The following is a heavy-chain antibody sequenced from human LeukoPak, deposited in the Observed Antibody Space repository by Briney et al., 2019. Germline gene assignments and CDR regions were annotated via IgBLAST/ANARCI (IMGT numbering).Heavy chain of an antibody. J-gene: IGHJ4*02. Sequence: SGGSLRLSCAASGFTFSTYTMNWVRQAPGKGLEWVSYISSSSSTIYYADSVKGRFTISRDNAKNTLYLQMSSLRAEDTAVYYCARDLFHWGQGTLVTVSS. CDR1: GFTFSTYT. V-gene: IGHV3-48*01. CDR2: ISSSSSTI. D-gene: IGHD2-21*01. CDR3: ARDLFH.